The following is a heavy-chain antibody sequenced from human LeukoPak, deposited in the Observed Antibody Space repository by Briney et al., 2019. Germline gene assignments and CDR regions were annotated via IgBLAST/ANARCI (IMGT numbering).Heavy chain of an antibody. CDR2: IYYSGST. D-gene: IGHD1-26*01. CDR3: ARGASRSYYDEGAFDS. J-gene: IGHJ3*02. CDR1: GGSISTYY. V-gene: IGHV4-59*01. Sequence: SETLSLTCTVSGGSISTYYWNWIRQPPGKGLEWIGYIYYSGSTNYNPSLKSRVTISVDTSKNQFSLKLSSVTAADTAVYYCARGASRSYYDEGAFDSRAQGTMVSVSS.